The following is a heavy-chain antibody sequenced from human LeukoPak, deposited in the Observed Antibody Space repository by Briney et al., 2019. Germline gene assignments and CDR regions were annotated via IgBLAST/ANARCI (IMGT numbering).Heavy chain of an antibody. Sequence: GGSLRLSCAASGFTVNSQYMSWVRQAPGKGLEWVSVIYSGGSTYHADSVKGRFTISRDNSKNTLYLQMNSLRAEGTAVYYCARGSGGYYDSGRRYYYGMDVWGQGTTVTVSS. CDR2: IYSGGST. J-gene: IGHJ6*02. V-gene: IGHV3-66*01. CDR3: ARGSGGYYDSGRRYYYGMDV. CDR1: GFTVNSQY. D-gene: IGHD3-22*01.